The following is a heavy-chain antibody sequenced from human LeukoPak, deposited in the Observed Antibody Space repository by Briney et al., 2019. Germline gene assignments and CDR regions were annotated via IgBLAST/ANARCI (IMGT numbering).Heavy chain of an antibody. D-gene: IGHD1-26*01. V-gene: IGHV4-59*01. CDR3: ARTSGNYYYYMDV. CDR1: GGSISSYY. CDR2: IYYSGYT. J-gene: IGHJ6*02. Sequence: SETLSLTCTVSGGSISSYYWSWIRQPPGKGLEWIGYIYYSGYTNYNPSLKSRVTISVDTSKNQFSLRLRSVIAADAAVYYCARTSGNYYYYMDVWGQGTTVTVSS.